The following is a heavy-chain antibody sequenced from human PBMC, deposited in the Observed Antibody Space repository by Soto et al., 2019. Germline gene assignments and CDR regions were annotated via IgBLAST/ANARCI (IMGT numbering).Heavy chain of an antibody. CDR3: AQVHSAYDPIDY. J-gene: IGHJ4*02. Sequence: QVQLQESGPGLVKPSGTLSLTCAVSGGSISSSNWWSWVRQPPGKGLEWIGEIYHSGSTNYNPSLQGRVTISVDKSKNQFSLKVRSVTAADTGVYYCAQVHSAYDPIDYWGQGTLVTVSS. CDR2: IYHSGST. D-gene: IGHD5-12*01. V-gene: IGHV4-4*02. CDR1: GGSISSSNW.